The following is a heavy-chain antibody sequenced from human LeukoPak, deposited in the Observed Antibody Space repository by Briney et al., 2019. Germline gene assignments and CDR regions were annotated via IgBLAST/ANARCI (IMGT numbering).Heavy chain of an antibody. V-gene: IGHV3-30*02. J-gene: IGHJ4*02. CDR1: GFTFSSYA. Sequence: QPGGSLRLSCAASGFTFSSYAMSWVRQAPGKGLEWVAFIRYDGSNKYYADSVKGRFTISRDNSKNTLYLQMNSLRAEDTAVYYCAKDPLWFGAFPTYYFDYWGQGTLVTVSS. CDR2: IRYDGSNK. CDR3: AKDPLWFGAFPTYYFDY. D-gene: IGHD3-10*01.